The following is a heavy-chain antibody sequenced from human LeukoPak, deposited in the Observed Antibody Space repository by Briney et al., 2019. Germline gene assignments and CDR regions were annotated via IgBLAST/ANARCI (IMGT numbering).Heavy chain of an antibody. CDR1: GYIYW. CDR3: ARPALYCSSTVCPPYMDV. Sequence: GESLKISCQAPGYIYWIGWVRQMPGKGLEWIGIIYPGDSDTRYSPSFKGHVTISADKSISTAYLQWSSLKASDGATYYCARPALYCSSTVCPPYMDVWGKGTTVTVSS. V-gene: IGHV5-51*01. D-gene: IGHD2-2*01. J-gene: IGHJ6*03. CDR2: IYPGDSDT.